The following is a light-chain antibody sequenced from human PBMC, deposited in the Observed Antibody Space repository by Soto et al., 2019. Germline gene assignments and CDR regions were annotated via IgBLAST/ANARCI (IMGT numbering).Light chain of an antibody. CDR1: QSVSTN. J-gene: IGKJ1*01. Sequence: EIVMTQSPATLSVSPGDSATLSCRASQSVSTNLAWYQQKPGQAPRLLFYDVSTGATGIPARFSGRGSGTEFTLTISSLQSEDFAVYYCQQYNSWPQTFGLGTKV. CDR3: QQYNSWPQT. V-gene: IGKV3-15*01. CDR2: DVS.